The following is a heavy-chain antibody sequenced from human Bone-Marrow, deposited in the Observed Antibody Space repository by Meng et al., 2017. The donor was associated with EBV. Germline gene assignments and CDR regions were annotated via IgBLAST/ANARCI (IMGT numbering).Heavy chain of an antibody. D-gene: IGHD6-13*01. J-gene: IGHJ5*02. CDR2: IYQIGCI. CDR1: GGALTSTIS. V-gene: IGHV4-4*02. Sequence: EYPAGCPCLTCPVYGGALTSTISWDWVRQPPGKALEWLDKIYQIGCINYNPALKSRVNISVDESKNKFSLEVKSVTAAYTAVYYCARAGISPAGTWGSWLDPWGQGTLVTVSS. CDR3: ARAGISPAGTWGSWLDP.